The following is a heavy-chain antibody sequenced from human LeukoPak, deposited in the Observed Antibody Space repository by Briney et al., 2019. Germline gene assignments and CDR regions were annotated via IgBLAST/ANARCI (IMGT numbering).Heavy chain of an antibody. J-gene: IGHJ4*02. CDR3: ARVRPIYDYSGYYAY. Sequence: ASVKVSCKTSGYTFTSYGISWVRQAPGQGLEWMGWISAYNGNTNYAQKLQGRVTMTTDTSTNTAYMEPRSLRSDDAAVYYCARVRPIYDYSGYYAYWGQGTLVTVSS. D-gene: IGHD3-22*01. CDR2: ISAYNGNT. CDR1: GYTFTSYG. V-gene: IGHV1-18*01.